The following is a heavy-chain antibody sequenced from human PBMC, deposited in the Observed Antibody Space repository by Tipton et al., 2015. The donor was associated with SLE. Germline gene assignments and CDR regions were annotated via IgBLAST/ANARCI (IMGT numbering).Heavy chain of an antibody. Sequence: LRLSCAVYGGSFSGYYWSWVRQPPGKGLEWIGEINHSGSTNYNPSLKSRVTISVDTSKNQFSLKLSSVTAADTAVYYCASIPGEVGPTTGGWFDPWGQGTLVTVSS. CDR1: GGSFSGYY. CDR2: INHSGST. D-gene: IGHD1-26*01. J-gene: IGHJ5*02. V-gene: IGHV4-34*01. CDR3: ASIPGEVGPTTGGWFDP.